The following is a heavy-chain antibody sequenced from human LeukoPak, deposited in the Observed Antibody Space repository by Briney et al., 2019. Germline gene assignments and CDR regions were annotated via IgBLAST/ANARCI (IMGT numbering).Heavy chain of an antibody. CDR2: ISAYNGNT. CDR3: ARDDTYYYDSSGYFPLFDY. CDR1: GYTFTSYG. Sequence: ASVKVSCKASGYTFTSYGISWVRQAPGQGLEWMGWISAYNGNTNYAQKLQGRVTMTTDTSTSTAYMELRGLRSDDTAVYYCARDDTYYYDSSGYFPLFDYWGQGTLVTVSS. V-gene: IGHV1-18*01. J-gene: IGHJ4*02. D-gene: IGHD3-22*01.